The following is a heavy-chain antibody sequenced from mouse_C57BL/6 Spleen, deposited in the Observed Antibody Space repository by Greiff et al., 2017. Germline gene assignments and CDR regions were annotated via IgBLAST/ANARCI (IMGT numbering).Heavy chain of an antibody. V-gene: IGHV5-9*01. Sequence: EVHLVESGGGLVKPGGSLKLSCAASGFTFSSYTMSWVRQTPEKRLEWVATISGGGGNTYYPDSVKGRFTISRDNAKNTLYLQMSSLRSEDTALYYCARHRDGFDYWGQGTTLTVSS. CDR2: ISGGGGNT. CDR1: GFTFSSYT. J-gene: IGHJ2*01. CDR3: ARHRDGFDY. D-gene: IGHD2-3*01.